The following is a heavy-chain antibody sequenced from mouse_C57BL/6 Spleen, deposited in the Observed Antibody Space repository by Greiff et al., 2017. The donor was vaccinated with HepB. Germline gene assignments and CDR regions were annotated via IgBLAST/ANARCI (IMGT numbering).Heavy chain of an antibody. V-gene: IGHV1-82*01. CDR1: GYAFSSSW. J-gene: IGHJ2*01. D-gene: IGHD3-2*02. Sequence: QVQLQQSGPELVKPGASVKISCKASGYAFSSSWMNWVKQRPGKGLEWIGRIYPGDGDTNYNGKFKGKATLTADKSSSTAYMQLSSLTSEDSAVYFCARGAQATLYFDYWGQDTTLTVSS. CDR2: IYPGDGDT. CDR3: ARGAQATLYFDY.